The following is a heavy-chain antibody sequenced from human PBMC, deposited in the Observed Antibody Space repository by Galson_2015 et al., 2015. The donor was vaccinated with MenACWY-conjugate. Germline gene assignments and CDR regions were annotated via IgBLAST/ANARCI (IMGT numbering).Heavy chain of an antibody. V-gene: IGHV3-30*04. CDR1: GFTFSSYA. J-gene: IGHJ4*02. D-gene: IGHD5-18*01. CDR3: ARVDTATGGVDY. Sequence: SLRLSCAASGFTFSSYAMHWVRQAPGKGLEWVAVISYDGSNKYYADSVKGRFTISRDNSKNTLYLQMNSLRAEDTAVYYCARVDTATGGVDYWGQGTLVTVSS. CDR2: ISYDGSNK.